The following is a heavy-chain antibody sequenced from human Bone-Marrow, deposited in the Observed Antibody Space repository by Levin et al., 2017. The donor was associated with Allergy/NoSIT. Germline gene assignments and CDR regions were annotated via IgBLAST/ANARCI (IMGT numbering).Heavy chain of an antibody. CDR3: AKGNSGWTGYRFFDS. J-gene: IGHJ4*02. CDR1: GFTFDNYA. V-gene: IGHV3-23*01. CDR2: IRGAGDKT. D-gene: IGHD6-19*01. Sequence: GESLKISCAASGFTFDNYAMAWVRQAPGKGLEWVSSIRGAGDKTNYADSVKGRLTISRDNSKNTVYLQMNSLRAEDTAVYFCAKGNSGWTGYRFFDSWGRGTLVTASS.